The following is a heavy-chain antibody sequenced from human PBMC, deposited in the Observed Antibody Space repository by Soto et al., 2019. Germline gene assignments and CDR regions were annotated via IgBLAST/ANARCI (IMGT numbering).Heavy chain of an antibody. CDR2: ISYDGSNK. CDR3: AKELRYYDSSGYYPRYYFDY. Sequence: GGSLRLSCAASGFTFSSYGMHWVRQAPGKGLEWVAVISYDGSNKYYADSVKGRLTISRDNSKNTLYLQMNSLRAEDTAVYYCAKELRYYDSSGYYPRYYFDYWGQGTLVTVSS. V-gene: IGHV3-30*18. CDR1: GFTFSSYG. D-gene: IGHD3-22*01. J-gene: IGHJ4*02.